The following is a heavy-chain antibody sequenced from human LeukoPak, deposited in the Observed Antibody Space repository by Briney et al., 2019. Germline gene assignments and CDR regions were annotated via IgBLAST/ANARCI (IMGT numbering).Heavy chain of an antibody. CDR2: INHSGST. CDR3: ATSNPSNFDP. J-gene: IGHJ5*02. D-gene: IGHD3-3*02. V-gene: IGHV4-34*01. Sequence: SETLSLTCAVYGGSFSGYYWSWIRQPPGKGLEWIGEINHSGSTNYNPSLKSRVTISVDTSKNQFSLKLSSVTAADTAVYYCATSNPSNFDPWGQGTLVTVSS. CDR1: GGSFSGYY.